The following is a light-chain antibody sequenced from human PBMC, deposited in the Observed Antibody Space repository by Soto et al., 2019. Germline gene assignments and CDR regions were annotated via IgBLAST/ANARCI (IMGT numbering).Light chain of an antibody. CDR3: QQYNSYSPLT. J-gene: IGKJ4*01. CDR2: DAS. Sequence: DIQMTQSPSSLSASVGDRVNITCRASQSISGYLNWYQQKEGRAPNLLIYDASSLESGVPSRFSGSGSGTEFTLTISSLQPDDFATYYCQQYNSYSPLTFGGGTKVDIK. CDR1: QSISGY. V-gene: IGKV1-5*01.